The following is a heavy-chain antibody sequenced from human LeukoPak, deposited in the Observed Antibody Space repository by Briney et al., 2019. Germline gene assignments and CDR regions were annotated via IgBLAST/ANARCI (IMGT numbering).Heavy chain of an antibody. CDR2: MNPNSGNT. D-gene: IGHD6-6*01. J-gene: IGHJ5*02. V-gene: IGHV1-8*01. CDR3: ARKGIAARGWFDP. Sequence: ASVKVSRKASGYTSTSYDINWVRQATGQGLEWMGWMNPNSGNTGYAQKFQGRVTMTRNTSISTAYMELSSLRSEDTAVYYCARKGIAARGWFDPWGQGTLVTVSS. CDR1: GYTSTSYD.